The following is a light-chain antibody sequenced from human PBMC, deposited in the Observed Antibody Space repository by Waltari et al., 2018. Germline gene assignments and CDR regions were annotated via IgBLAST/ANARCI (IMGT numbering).Light chain of an antibody. CDR3: QQFGRSPHT. Sequence: IVLTQSPGTVSLSPGERVTLSCRASQHLGSNFLVWYQQKPGQAPRLLIYGASNRATGVPARFSGGGSGTDFTLTITSLEPEDFAVYYCQQFGRSPHTFGQGTKLEI. CDR1: QHLGSNF. CDR2: GAS. J-gene: IGKJ2*01. V-gene: IGKV3-20*01.